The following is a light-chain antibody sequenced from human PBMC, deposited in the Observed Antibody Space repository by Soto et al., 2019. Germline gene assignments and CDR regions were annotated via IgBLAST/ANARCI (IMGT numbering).Light chain of an antibody. V-gene: IGKV3-15*01. J-gene: IGKJ2*01. CDR2: GAS. CDR3: QQYNNWHPYT. Sequence: EIVMTQSPATLSVSPGERATLSCRASQSVSSNLAWYQQKPGQAPRLLIYGASARATGIPARFSGSVSGTEFTLTISSLQSEDFAVYYCQQYNNWHPYTFGQGTKLEIK. CDR1: QSVSSN.